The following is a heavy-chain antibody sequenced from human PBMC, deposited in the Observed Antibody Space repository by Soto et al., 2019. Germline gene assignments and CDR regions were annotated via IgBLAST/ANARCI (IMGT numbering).Heavy chain of an antibody. D-gene: IGHD3-16*02. Sequence: QVQLQESGPGLVKPSGTLSLTCAVSGGSISSSNWWSWVRQHPGKGLEWIGEIYHSGSTNSNPSLTSRLTSTVDKSKDQFSLKLSSVTAADTAVYYCAIRPYYDYVWWSYRYPPFDDWGQGTLVTVSS. J-gene: IGHJ4*02. CDR2: IYHSGST. CDR1: GGSISSSNW. V-gene: IGHV4-4*02. CDR3: AIRPYYDYVWWSYRYPPFDD.